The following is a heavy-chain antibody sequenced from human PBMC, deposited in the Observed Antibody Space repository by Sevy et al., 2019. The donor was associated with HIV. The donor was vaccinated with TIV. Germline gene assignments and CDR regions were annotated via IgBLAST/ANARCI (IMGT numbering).Heavy chain of an antibody. Sequence: GESLKISCAASGFTFSSYAMHWVRQAPGKGLEWVAVISYDGSNKYYADSVKGRFTISRDNSKNTQYLQMNSLRAEDTAVYYCARAPNYYDSSGSKYFQHWGQGTLVTVSS. J-gene: IGHJ1*01. CDR2: ISYDGSNK. CDR1: GFTFSSYA. V-gene: IGHV3-30-3*01. CDR3: ARAPNYYDSSGSKYFQH. D-gene: IGHD3-22*01.